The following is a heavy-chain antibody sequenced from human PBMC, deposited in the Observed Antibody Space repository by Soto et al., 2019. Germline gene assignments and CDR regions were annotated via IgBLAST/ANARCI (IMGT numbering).Heavy chain of an antibody. V-gene: IGHV3-21*01. J-gene: IGHJ4*02. D-gene: IGHD5-18*01. CDR2: ISSSSSYI. CDR3: ARVGDTAMVSAYYFDY. CDR1: GFTFSSYS. Sequence: PGGSLRLSCAASGFTFSSYSMNWVRQAPGKGLEWVSSISSSSSYIYYADSVKGRFTISRDNAKNSLYLQMNSLRAEDTAVYYCARVGDTAMVSAYYFDYWGQGTLVTVSS.